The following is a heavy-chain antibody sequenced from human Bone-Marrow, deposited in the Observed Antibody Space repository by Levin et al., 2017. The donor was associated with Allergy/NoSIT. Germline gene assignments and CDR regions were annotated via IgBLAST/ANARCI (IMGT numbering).Heavy chain of an antibody. CDR2: LDTAGDA. D-gene: IGHD1-1*01. CDR3: ARGHRGTFDI. CDR1: GFTFSNYD. V-gene: IGHV3-13*04. Sequence: ETLSLTCAASGFTFSNYDMHWVRQATGEGLEWVSALDTAGDAYYPGSVKGRFTISREDAKNSLYLQMHSLRAGDTAVYYCARGHRGTFDIWGQGTMVTVSS. J-gene: IGHJ3*02.